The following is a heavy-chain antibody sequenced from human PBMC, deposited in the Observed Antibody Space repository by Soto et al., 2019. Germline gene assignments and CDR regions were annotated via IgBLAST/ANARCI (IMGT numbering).Heavy chain of an antibody. CDR3: ARVSRSGYYPKY. CDR2: INTDGSAT. Sequence: GGSLRLSCAASGFTFSSHWMHWVRQAPGKGLVWVSRINTDGSATNYADYAKGRFTVSRDNAKNTLYLQMSSLRAEDTAVYYCARVSRSGYYPKYWGQGTLVTVSS. CDR1: GFTFSSHW. V-gene: IGHV3-74*01. D-gene: IGHD3-3*01. J-gene: IGHJ4*02.